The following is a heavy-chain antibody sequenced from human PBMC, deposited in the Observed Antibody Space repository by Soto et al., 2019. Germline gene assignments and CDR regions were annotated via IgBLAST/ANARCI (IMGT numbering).Heavy chain of an antibody. Sequence: GGSLTLSCAVSGFTFNSFSMNWVRQAPGKGLEWDSYISRSASIIHYADSVQGRFTISRDNAKNSLYLQMNSLGAEDTAVYYCARDFIYSFDYWGQGTLVTVSS. CDR3: ARDFIYSFDY. CDR1: GFTFNSFS. V-gene: IGHV3-48*01. J-gene: IGHJ4*02. CDR2: ISRSASII. D-gene: IGHD4-4*01.